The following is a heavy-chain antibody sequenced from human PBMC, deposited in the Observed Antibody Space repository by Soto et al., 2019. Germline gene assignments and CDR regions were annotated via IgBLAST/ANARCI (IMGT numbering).Heavy chain of an antibody. CDR2: ISAAGDP. J-gene: IGHJ6*02. CDR3: ARTDRDFYGLDV. Sequence: EVQLVESGGGLVQPGGSLRLSCEASGFTFRNYDMHWVRQGTGKGLEWVSGISAAGDPDYADSVEGRFTISRENAQNSFFLQMTSIGIGDTAVYYCARTDRDFYGLDVWGQGNTVIVSS. V-gene: IGHV3-13*05. CDR1: GFTFRNYD.